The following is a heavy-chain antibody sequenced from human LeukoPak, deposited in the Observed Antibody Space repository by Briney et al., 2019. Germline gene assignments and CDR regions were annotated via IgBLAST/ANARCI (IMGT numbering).Heavy chain of an antibody. CDR3: AHWVYYYDSSRYYYDY. Sequence: SGPTLVKPTQTLTLTCTFSGVSLSTSGVGVGWIRQPPGKALEWLALIYWNDDKRYSPSLKSRLTITKDTSKNQVVLTMINMDPVDTATYYCAHWVYYYDSSRYYYDYWGQGTLVTVSS. D-gene: IGHD3-22*01. V-gene: IGHV2-5*01. J-gene: IGHJ4*02. CDR2: IYWNDDK. CDR1: GVSLSTSGVG.